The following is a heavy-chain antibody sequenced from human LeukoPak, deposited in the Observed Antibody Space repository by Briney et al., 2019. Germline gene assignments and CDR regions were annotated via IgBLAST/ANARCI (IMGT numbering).Heavy chain of an antibody. CDR2: VHYSGST. J-gene: IGHJ4*02. Sequence: SETLSLTCTVSGGSISSYYWSWIRQPPGKGLEWIGYVHYSGSTNYNPSLMSRLTISVDTSKNQFSLKLSSVTAADTAVYYCTREEGSGTYHFWGQGTLVTVSS. D-gene: IGHD1-26*01. V-gene: IGHV4-59*01. CDR3: TREEGSGTYHF. CDR1: GGSISSYY.